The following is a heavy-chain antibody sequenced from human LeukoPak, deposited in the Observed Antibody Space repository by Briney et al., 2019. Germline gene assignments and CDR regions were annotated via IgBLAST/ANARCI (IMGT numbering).Heavy chain of an antibody. V-gene: IGHV1-69*02. CDR1: GGTFSSYT. Sequence: SVKVSCKASGGTFSSYTISWVRQSPGQGLEWMGRIIPILGIANYAQKFQGRVTITADKSTSTAYMELSSLRSEDTAVYYCARSPAAILMPDYWGQGTLVTVSS. CDR3: ARSPAAILMPDY. J-gene: IGHJ4*02. CDR2: IIPILGIA. D-gene: IGHD2-2*02.